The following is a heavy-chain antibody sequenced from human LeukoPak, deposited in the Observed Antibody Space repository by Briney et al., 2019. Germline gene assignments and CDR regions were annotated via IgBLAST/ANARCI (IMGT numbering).Heavy chain of an antibody. J-gene: IGHJ6*02. Sequence: GRSLRLSCAASGFTFSSYGMHWVRQAPGKGLEWVAVISYDGSNKYYADSVKGRFTISRDNSKNTLYLQMNSLRAEDTAVYYCAKERYSSSWYYYYGMDVWGQGTTVTVSS. CDR3: AKERYSSSWYYYYGMDV. CDR2: ISYDGSNK. CDR1: GFTFSSYG. D-gene: IGHD6-13*01. V-gene: IGHV3-30*18.